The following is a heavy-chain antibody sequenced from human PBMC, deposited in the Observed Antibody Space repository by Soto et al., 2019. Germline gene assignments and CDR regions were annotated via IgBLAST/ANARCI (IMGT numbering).Heavy chain of an antibody. CDR1: GDSVSNNSAA. D-gene: IGHD6-13*01. CDR2: TYYRSKWYN. V-gene: IGHV6-1*01. J-gene: IGHJ5*02. Sequence: SQTLSLTCAISGDSVSNNSAAWNWIRQSPSRGLEWLGRTYYRSKWYNDYAVSVKSRITINPDTSKNQFSLQLNSVTPEDTAVYYCARDMLAAAGIVGWFDPWGQGTLVTVSS. CDR3: ARDMLAAAGIVGWFDP.